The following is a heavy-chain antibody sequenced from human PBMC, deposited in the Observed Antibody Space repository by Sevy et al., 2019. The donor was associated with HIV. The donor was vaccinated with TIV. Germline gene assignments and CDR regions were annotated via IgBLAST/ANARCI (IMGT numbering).Heavy chain of an antibody. CDR2: INPNSGGT. J-gene: IGHJ5*02. Sequence: ASVKVSCKASGYTFTGYYMHWVQQAPGQGLEWMGWINPNSGGTNYAQKFQGRVTMTRDTSISTAYMELSRLRSDDTAVYYCSRGGIVVVVAATVNWFDPWGQGTLVTVSS. V-gene: IGHV1-2*02. D-gene: IGHD2-15*01. CDR3: SRGGIVVVVAATVNWFDP. CDR1: GYTFTGYY.